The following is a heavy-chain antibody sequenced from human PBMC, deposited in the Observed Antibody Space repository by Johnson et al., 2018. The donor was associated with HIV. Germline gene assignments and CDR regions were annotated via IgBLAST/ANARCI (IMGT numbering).Heavy chain of an antibody. CDR2: IRYDGSDK. D-gene: IGHD6-6*01. Sequence: QVQLVESGGGVVQSGRSLRLSCAGSGFTFSSYGMHWVRQAPGKGLEWVSFIRYDGSDKHYADSVKGRFIISRDNSKHTLYLQMNSLRAEDTALYYCAKDMGRYSSSSAAFDIWGQGTMVIVSS. V-gene: IGHV3-30*02. CDR1: GFTFSSYG. J-gene: IGHJ3*02. CDR3: AKDMGRYSSSSAAFDI.